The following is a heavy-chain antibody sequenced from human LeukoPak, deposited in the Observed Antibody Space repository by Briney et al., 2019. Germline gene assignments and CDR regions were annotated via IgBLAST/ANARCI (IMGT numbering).Heavy chain of an antibody. J-gene: IGHJ4*02. CDR1: GFTFSSYS. CDR3: ARDPWASIGTTPYYFYY. V-gene: IGHV3-21*03. Sequence: GGSLKLSCEASGFTFSSYSMNWVRQAPGKGLEWVAFISSYSGYSTSTYLYYAGSVNGRFTIYRDKGRDSLYLQRNSLRAEDADIYFCARDPWASIGTTPYYFYYWGQGALVTVSS. CDR2: ISSYSGYSTSTYL. D-gene: IGHD1-1*01.